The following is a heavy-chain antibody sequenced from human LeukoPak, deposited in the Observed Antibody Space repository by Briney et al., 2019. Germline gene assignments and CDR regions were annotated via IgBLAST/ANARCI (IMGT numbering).Heavy chain of an antibody. CDR1: RFTFSDYC. V-gene: IGHV3-23*01. CDR3: AREGPAEWIDY. D-gene: IGHD2-8*01. Sequence: GGSLRLSCAASRFTFSDYCMSWVRQAPGKGLEWVSAISGSGGSTYYADSVKGRFTISRDNSKNTLYLQMNSLRAEDTAVYYCAREGPAEWIDYWGQGTLVTVSS. J-gene: IGHJ4*02. CDR2: ISGSGGST.